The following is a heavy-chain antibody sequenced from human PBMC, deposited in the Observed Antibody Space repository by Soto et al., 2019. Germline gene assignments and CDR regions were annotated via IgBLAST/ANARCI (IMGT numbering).Heavy chain of an antibody. D-gene: IGHD3-10*01. CDR2: TYYSGST. Sequence: QVQLQESGPGLVKPSRTLSLICTVSGGSISSGDYYWSWIRQPPGKGLEWIGYTYYSGSTYYNPSLKSRVTISVDTSKNQFSLKLSSVTAADTAVYYCARVGGFGATTIDYWGQGTLVTVSS. CDR1: GGSISSGDYY. CDR3: ARVGGFGATTIDY. J-gene: IGHJ4*02. V-gene: IGHV4-30-4*01.